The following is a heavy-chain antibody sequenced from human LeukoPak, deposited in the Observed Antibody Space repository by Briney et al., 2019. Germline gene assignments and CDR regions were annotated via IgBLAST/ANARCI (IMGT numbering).Heavy chain of an antibody. CDR2: ISSSSSYI. Sequence: GGSLRLSCAASGFTFSNYSMNWVRQAPGKGLEWVSSISSSSSYIYYADSVKGRFTISRDNAKNSLYLQMNSLRAEDTAVYYCARPSSYYYYMDVWGKGTTVTVSS. V-gene: IGHV3-21*01. J-gene: IGHJ6*03. D-gene: IGHD6-6*01. CDR3: ARPSSYYYYMDV. CDR1: GFTFSNYS.